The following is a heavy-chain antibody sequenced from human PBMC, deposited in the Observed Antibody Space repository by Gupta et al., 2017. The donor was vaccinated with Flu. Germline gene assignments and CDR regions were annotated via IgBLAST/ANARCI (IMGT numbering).Heavy chain of an antibody. CDR1: GFTFGDYA. D-gene: IGHD6-13*01. Sequence: VQLVESGGGLVQPGRSLRLSCTASGFTFGDYAMSWVRQAPGKGLEWVGFIRSKAYGGTTEYAASVKGRFTISRDDSKSIAYLQMNSLKTEDTAVYYCTRGVDIGGSSSWYYFDYWGQGTLVTVSS. V-gene: IGHV3-49*04. CDR3: TRGVDIGGSSSWYYFDY. J-gene: IGHJ4*02. CDR2: IRSKAYGGTT.